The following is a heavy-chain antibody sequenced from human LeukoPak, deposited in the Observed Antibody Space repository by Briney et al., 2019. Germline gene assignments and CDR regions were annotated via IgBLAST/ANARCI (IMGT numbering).Heavy chain of an antibody. J-gene: IGHJ3*02. V-gene: IGHV6-1*01. Sequence: SQTLSLTCAISGXSVSSNSVGWNLIRQSPSRGLEWLGRTYYRSKWYSDYAVSVRSRVTINPDTSKNQFSLQLNSVTPEDTAVYYCARSKNNAFGIWGQGTMVTVSS. CDR3: ARSKNNAFGI. CDR1: GXSVSSNSVG. CDR2: TYYRSKWYS.